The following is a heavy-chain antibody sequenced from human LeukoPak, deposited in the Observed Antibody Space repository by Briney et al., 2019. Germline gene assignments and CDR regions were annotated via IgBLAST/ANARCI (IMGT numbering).Heavy chain of an antibody. V-gene: IGHV4-34*01. D-gene: IGHD6-6*01. CDR2: INHSGST. J-gene: IGHJ4*02. CDR3: ARRRIVAARPRGYFDY. CDR1: GGSFSGYY. Sequence: SETLSLNCAVYGGSFSGYYWSWIRQPPGKGLEWIGEINHSGSTNYNPSLKSRVTISVDTSKNQFSLKLSSVTAADTAVYYCARRRIVAARPRGYFDYWGQGTLVTVSS.